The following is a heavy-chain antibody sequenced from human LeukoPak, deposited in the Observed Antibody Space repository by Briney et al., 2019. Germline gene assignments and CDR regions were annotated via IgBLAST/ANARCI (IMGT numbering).Heavy chain of an antibody. CDR1: GFTFSSYW. CDR3: ARVGDIGYCSGGSCYYFDS. D-gene: IGHD2-15*01. CDR2: IKTDGSEK. V-gene: IGHV3-7*03. Sequence: GRSLRLSCAASGFTFSSYWMSWVRQAPGKGLEWVANIKTDGSEKYYVGSVKGRVTISRDNAKNSLYLQMNSLRAEDTAVYYCARVGDIGYCSGGSCYYFDSWGQGTLVTVSS. J-gene: IGHJ4*02.